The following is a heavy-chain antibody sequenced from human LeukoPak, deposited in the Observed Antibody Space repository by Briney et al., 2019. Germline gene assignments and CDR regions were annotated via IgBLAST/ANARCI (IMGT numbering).Heavy chain of an antibody. J-gene: IGHJ5*02. CDR1: GFTFSSYD. Sequence: GGSLRLSCAASGFTFSSYDIHWVRQAPGKGLEWVAAIAYDGGNKYYADSVKGRFTISRDNSKNTLFLQMNSLRAEDTAVYYCARDSSPWYYYDRSGSNGFDPWGQGTLVTVSS. D-gene: IGHD3-22*01. V-gene: IGHV3-30*03. CDR2: IAYDGGNK. CDR3: ARDSSPWYYYDRSGSNGFDP.